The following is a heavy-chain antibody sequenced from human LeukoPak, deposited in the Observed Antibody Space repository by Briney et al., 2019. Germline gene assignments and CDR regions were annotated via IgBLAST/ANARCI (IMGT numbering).Heavy chain of an antibody. Sequence: SETLSLTCAVYGRSFSGYYWSWIRQPPGKGLEWIGEINHSGSTNYNPSLKSRVTISVDTSKNQFSLKLSSVTAADTAVYYCARAGRGSTYYYYYMDVWGKGTTVTVSS. D-gene: IGHD1-26*01. CDR3: ARAGRGSTYYYYYMDV. CDR1: GRSFSGYY. J-gene: IGHJ6*03. CDR2: INHSGST. V-gene: IGHV4-34*01.